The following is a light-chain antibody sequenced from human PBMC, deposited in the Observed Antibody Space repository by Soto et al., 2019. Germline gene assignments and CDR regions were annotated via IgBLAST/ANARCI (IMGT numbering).Light chain of an antibody. J-gene: IGLJ1*01. V-gene: IGLV2-14*01. CDR2: DVS. CDR3: SSHTSSSTLYV. CDR1: SSDVAGYNY. Sequence: QSALTQPASVSGSPGQSITISCTGTSSDVAGYNYVSWYQQHPGKAPKLMLYDVSNRPSGVSNRFSGSKSGNTASLTISGLQAEDEADYYCSSHTSSSTLYVFGTGTKLTVL.